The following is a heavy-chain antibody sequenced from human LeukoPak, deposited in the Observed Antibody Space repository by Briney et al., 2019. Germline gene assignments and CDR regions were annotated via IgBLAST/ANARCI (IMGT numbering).Heavy chain of an antibody. V-gene: IGHV1-69*04. Sequence: SVKVSCKASGGTFSSYAISWVRQAPGQGLEWMGRIIPILGIANYAQKFQGRVTITADKSTSTAYMELSSLRSEDTAVYYCAREPRTNAFDIWGQGTMVTVSS. J-gene: IGHJ3*02. CDR1: GGTFSSYA. CDR2: IIPILGIA. CDR3: AREPRTNAFDI.